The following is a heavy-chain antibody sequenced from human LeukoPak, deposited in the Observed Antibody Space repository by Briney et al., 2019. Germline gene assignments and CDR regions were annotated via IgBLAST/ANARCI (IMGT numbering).Heavy chain of an antibody. J-gene: IGHJ1*01. V-gene: IGHV3-48*01. CDR1: GFTFSSYS. Sequence: PGGSLRLSCAASGFTFSSYSMNWVRQAPGKGLEWVSYISDSSSSSSTIYYADSVKGRFTISRDNAENSLYLQMNSLRAEDTAMYYRARGRGGKFGEYIQHWGQGTLVTVSS. CDR3: ARGRGGKFGEYIQH. CDR2: ISDSSSSSSTI. D-gene: IGHD4-23*01.